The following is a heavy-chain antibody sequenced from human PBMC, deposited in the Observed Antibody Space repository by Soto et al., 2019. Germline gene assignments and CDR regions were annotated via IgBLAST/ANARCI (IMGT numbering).Heavy chain of an antibody. CDR1: GFTFSIFS. V-gene: IGHV3-48*01. CDR3: ARDIAVDLDY. Sequence: EVQLVESGGGLVQPGGSLRLSCAASGFTFSIFSMNWVRQAPGRGLEWVSYISSSGDTIHYADSEKGRFTISRDNAKNSLYLQMDSLRAEDTAVYYCARDIAVDLDYWGQGTLVTVSS. D-gene: IGHD6-19*01. CDR2: ISSSGDTI. J-gene: IGHJ4*02.